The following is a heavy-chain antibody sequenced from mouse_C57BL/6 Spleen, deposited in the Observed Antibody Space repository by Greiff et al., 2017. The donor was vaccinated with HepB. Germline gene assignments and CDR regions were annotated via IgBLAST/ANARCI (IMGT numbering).Heavy chain of an antibody. CDR3: AKDYYGSSNYWYFDV. J-gene: IGHJ1*03. CDR2: IWRGGST. CDR1: GFSLTSYG. D-gene: IGHD1-1*01. Sequence: QVQLKESGPGLVQPSQSLSITCTVSGFSLTSYGVHWVRQSPGKGLEWLGVIWRGGSTDYNAAFMSRLSITKDNSKSQVFFKMNSLQADDTAIYYCAKDYYGSSNYWYFDVWGTGTTVTVSS. V-gene: IGHV2-5*01.